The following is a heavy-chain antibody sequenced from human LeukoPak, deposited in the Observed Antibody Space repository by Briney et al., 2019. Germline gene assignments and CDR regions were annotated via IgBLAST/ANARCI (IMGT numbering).Heavy chain of an antibody. D-gene: IGHD5-24*01. J-gene: IGHJ3*02. V-gene: IGHV3-74*01. CDR2: INPDYSGT. CDR1: GFSFSTSW. Sequence: GGSLRLSCKASGFSFSTSWIHWVRQAPGEGLVWVSRINPDYSGTDYADSVRGRFTISRDNAKNTVFLQMNSLRAEDTAAYYCARPPDGLANAFDIWGLGTMVTVSS. CDR3: ARPPDGLANAFDI.